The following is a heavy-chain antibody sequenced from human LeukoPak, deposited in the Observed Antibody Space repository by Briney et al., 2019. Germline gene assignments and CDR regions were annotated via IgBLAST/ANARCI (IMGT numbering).Heavy chain of an antibody. V-gene: IGHV3-66*04. CDR2: IYSGGST. D-gene: IGHD5-18*01. J-gene: IGHJ3*02. Sequence: GGSLRLSCAASGFTFSSYAMHWVRQAPGKGLEWVSVIYSGGSTYYADSVKGRFTISRDNSKNTLYLQMNSLRAEDTAMFYCARHSYGGEAFDIWGQGTMVTVSS. CDR3: ARHSYGGEAFDI. CDR1: GFTFSSYA.